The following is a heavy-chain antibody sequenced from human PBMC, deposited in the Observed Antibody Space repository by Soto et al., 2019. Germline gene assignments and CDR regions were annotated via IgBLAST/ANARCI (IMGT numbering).Heavy chain of an antibody. J-gene: IGHJ6*02. V-gene: IGHV5-10-1*01. CDR2: IDRSDSYT. D-gene: IGHD3-9*01. CDR1: GYTFTSYW. Sequence: PGESLKISCKGSGYTFTSYWIRWVRQMPGKGLEWMWRIDRSDSYTNYSPSFQGHVTISADKSISTAYLQWSSLKASDTAMYYCARVSYDILTGYYMNYYYYGMDVWGQGTTVTVSS. CDR3: ARVSYDILTGYYMNYYYYGMDV.